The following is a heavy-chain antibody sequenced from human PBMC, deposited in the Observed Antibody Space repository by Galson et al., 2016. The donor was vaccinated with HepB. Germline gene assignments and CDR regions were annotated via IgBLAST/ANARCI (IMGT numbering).Heavy chain of an antibody. CDR1: GFTFSRYE. CDR3: ARMIPLYSSGWYARGDGWFDP. D-gene: IGHD6-19*01. J-gene: IGHJ5*02. Sequence: SLRLSCAASGFTFSRYEMNWVRQAPGKGLEWVSYISSSGTTIYYADSVKGRFTISRDNAKNSLYLQMNNLRGEDTAVYYCARMIPLYSSGWYARGDGWFDPWGQGTLVTVSS. CDR2: ISSSGTTI. V-gene: IGHV3-48*03.